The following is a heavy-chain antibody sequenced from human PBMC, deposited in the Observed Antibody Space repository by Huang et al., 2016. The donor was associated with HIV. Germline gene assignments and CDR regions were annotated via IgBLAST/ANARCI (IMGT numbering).Heavy chain of an antibody. CDR2: ILPGDSDT. V-gene: IGHV5-51*01. CDR3: ARLIGSPSFYYGLDV. D-gene: IGHD3-10*01. CDR1: GYRFRSNW. J-gene: IGHJ6*02. Sequence: EVQLVQSGAEVKKPGESLKISCKGSGYRFRSNWIGWVRQMPGKGLEWMGIILPGDSDTRYSPSFQGQVTISADKSINTAYLQGSSLKASDTAMYYCARLIGSPSFYYGLDVWGQGTTVTVSS.